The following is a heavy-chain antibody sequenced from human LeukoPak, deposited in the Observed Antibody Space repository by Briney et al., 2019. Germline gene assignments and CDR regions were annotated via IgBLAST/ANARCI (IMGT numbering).Heavy chain of an antibody. V-gene: IGHV3-23*01. D-gene: IGHD2-2*01. CDR3: AKIPKGGYFDS. CDR1: GFTFSNYA. J-gene: IGHJ4*02. CDR2: ISGSSGST. Sequence: GGSLRLSCAASGFTFSNYAMSWVRRAPGKGLEWVSAISGSSGSTYYADSVKGRFTISRDNSKNTLYLQMNSLRAEDTAVYYCAKIPKGGYFDSWGQGTLVTVSS.